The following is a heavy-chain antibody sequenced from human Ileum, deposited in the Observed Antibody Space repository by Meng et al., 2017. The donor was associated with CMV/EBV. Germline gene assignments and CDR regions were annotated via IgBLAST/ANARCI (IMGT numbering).Heavy chain of an antibody. V-gene: IGHV3-48*03. D-gene: IGHD3-22*01. CDR1: GFTFSSYE. Sequence: GESLNISCAASGFTFSSYEMNWVRQAPGKGLEWVSYISGNGRTIYYEDSVKGRFTISRDNARNSLYLQMNSLRAEDTAVYYCARDGGYYDSSGTYPVGLDYWGQGTLVTVSS. J-gene: IGHJ4*02. CDR3: ARDGGYYDSSGTYPVGLDY. CDR2: ISGNGRTI.